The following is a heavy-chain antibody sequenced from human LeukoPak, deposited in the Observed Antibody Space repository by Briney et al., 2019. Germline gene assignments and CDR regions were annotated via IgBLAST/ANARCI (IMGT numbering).Heavy chain of an antibody. V-gene: IGHV3-23*01. CDR1: GFTFSSYA. J-gene: IGHJ4*02. Sequence: GGSLRLSCAASGFTFSSYAMSWVRQAPGKGLEWVSTISGSGTSTYYADSVKGRFTISRDNSKDTLYLQMNSLRAEDTAVYYRTKRPVVVITTPYFDYWGQGTLVTVSS. CDR3: TKRPVVVITTPYFDY. D-gene: IGHD3-22*01. CDR2: ISGSGTST.